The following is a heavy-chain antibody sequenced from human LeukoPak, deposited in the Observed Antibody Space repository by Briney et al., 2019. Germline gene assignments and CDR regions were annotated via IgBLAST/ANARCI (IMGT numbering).Heavy chain of an antibody. V-gene: IGHV1-69*01. CDR3: ARSPARGIAVAGTAAVGYYYYYMDV. Sequence: ASVKVSCKASGGTFSSYAISWVRQAPGQGLEWMGGIIPIFGTANYAQKFQGRVTITADESTSTAYMGLSSLRSEDTAVYYCARSPARGIAVAGTAAVGYYYYYMDVWGKGTTVTVSS. CDR1: GGTFSSYA. J-gene: IGHJ6*03. D-gene: IGHD6-19*01. CDR2: IIPIFGTA.